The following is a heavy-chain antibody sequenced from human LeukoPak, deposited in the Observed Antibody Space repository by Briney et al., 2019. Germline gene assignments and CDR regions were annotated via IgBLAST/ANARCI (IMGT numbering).Heavy chain of an antibody. D-gene: IGHD5-18*01. Sequence: GASLQISCQGSGSIFTSYWIGWVRPLPGTGLEWMGIIYPGDSDTRYSPSFQGQVTISADKSISTAYLQWSSLKASDTAMYYCARLEGYNYGVDYWGQGTLVTVSS. J-gene: IGHJ4*02. CDR1: GSIFTSYW. CDR3: ARLEGYNYGVDY. CDR2: IYPGDSDT. V-gene: IGHV5-51*01.